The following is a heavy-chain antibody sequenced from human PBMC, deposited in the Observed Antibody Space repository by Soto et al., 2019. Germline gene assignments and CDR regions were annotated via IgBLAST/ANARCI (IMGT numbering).Heavy chain of an antibody. CDR3: ARVAPDLDYYYYGMDV. CDR1: GGTFSSYA. CDR2: IIPIFGTA. J-gene: IGHJ6*02. Sequence: QVQLVQSGAEVKKPGSSVTVSCKASGGTFSSYAISWVRQAPGQGLEWMGGIIPIFGTANYAQKFQGRVTITADESTSTAYMELSSLRSEDTAVYYCARVAPDLDYYYYGMDVWGQGTTVTVSS. V-gene: IGHV1-69*01.